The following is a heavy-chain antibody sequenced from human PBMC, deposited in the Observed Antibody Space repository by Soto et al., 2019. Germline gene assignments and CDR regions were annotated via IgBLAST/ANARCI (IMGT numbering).Heavy chain of an antibody. CDR2: IYYSGST. V-gene: IGHV4-39*01. J-gene: IGHJ5*02. Sequence: SETLSLTCTVSGGSISSSSYYWGWIRQPPGKGLEWIGSIYYSGSTYYNPSLKSRVTISVDTSKNQFSLKLSSVTAADTAVYYGARHVMGYWRGGSGWQPWFHPGGQGPLVTVS. D-gene: IGHD2-15*01. CDR1: GGSISSSSYY. CDR3: ARHVMGYWRGGSGWQPWFHP.